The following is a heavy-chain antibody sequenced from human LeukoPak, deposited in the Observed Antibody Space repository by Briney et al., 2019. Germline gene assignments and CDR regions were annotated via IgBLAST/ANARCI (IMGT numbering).Heavy chain of an antibody. J-gene: IGHJ5*02. V-gene: IGHV3-11*06. CDR1: GFTFSDYY. D-gene: IGHD3-22*01. Sequence: GGSLRLSCAASGFTFSDYYMSWIRQAPGKGLEWVSYISSSSSYTNYADSVKGRFTISRGNAKNSLYLQMNSLRAEDTAVYYCASDSSGYYGWFDPWGQGTLVTVSS. CDR2: ISSSSSYT. CDR3: ASDSSGYYGWFDP.